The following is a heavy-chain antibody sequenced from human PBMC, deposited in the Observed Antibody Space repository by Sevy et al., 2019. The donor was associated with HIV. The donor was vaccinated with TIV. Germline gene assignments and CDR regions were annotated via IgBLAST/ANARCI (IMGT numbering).Heavy chain of an antibody. CDR2: IIPIFGTA. CDR3: AREAIAAAGTSGFDY. CDR1: GGTFSSYA. Sequence: ASVKVSCKASGGTFSSYAISWVRQAPGQGLEWMGGIIPIFGTANYAQKFQGRVTITADKSTITAYMELSSLGSEDTAVYYCAREAIAAAGTSGFDYWGQGTLVTVSS. J-gene: IGHJ4*02. V-gene: IGHV1-69*06. D-gene: IGHD6-13*01.